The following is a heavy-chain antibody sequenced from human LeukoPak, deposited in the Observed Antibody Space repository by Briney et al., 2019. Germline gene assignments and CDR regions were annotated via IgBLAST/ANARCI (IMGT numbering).Heavy chain of an antibody. J-gene: IGHJ4*02. CDR2: IWYDESNK. Sequence: GRSLRLSCAASGFTFSNYGMHWVRQAPGKGLEWVAVIWYDESNKYYADSVKGRFTISRDNSKNTLYLQMNSLRAEDMAVYYCARDSSSGVRYFDYWGQGTLVTVSS. CDR1: GFTFSNYG. V-gene: IGHV3-33*01. D-gene: IGHD6-25*01. CDR3: ARDSSSGVRYFDY.